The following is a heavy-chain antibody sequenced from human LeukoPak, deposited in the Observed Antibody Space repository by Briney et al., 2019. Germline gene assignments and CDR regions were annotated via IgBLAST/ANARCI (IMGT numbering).Heavy chain of an antibody. J-gene: IGHJ4*02. CDR2: ISGSGGST. Sequence: PGGSLRLSCAASGFTFSSYGMSWVRQAPGKGLEWVSAISGSGGSTYYADSVKGRFTISRDNSKNTLYLQMNSLRAEDTAVYYCAKDHYYDSSGFLGNWGQGTLVTVSS. CDR3: AKDHYYDSSGFLGN. V-gene: IGHV3-23*01. D-gene: IGHD3-22*01. CDR1: GFTFSSYG.